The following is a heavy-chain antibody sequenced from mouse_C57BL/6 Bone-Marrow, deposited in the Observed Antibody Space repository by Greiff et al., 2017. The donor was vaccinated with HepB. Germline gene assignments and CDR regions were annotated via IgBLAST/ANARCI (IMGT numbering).Heavy chain of an antibody. J-gene: IGHJ1*03. CDR1: GYTFTDYY. CDR2: IGPGSGST. Sequence: QVQLQQSGAELVKPGASVKISCKASGYTFTDYYINWVKQRPGQGLEWIGKIGPGSGSTYYNEKFKGKATLTADKSSSTAYMQLSSLTSEDSAVYFCARSRYYGSRTYWYFDVWGTGTTVTVSS. D-gene: IGHD1-1*01. CDR3: ARSRYYGSRTYWYFDV. V-gene: IGHV1-77*01.